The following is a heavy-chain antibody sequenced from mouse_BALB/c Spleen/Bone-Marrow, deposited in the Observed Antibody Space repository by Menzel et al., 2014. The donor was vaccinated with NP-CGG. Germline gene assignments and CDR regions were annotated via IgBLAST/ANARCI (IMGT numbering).Heavy chain of an antibody. CDR2: INPRNGRT. D-gene: IGHD1-2*01. Sequence: QVQLKESGAELVKPGASVKLSCKASGYTFTSYWMEWVKQRPGQGLERIGEINPRNGRTNYNEKFKSKATLTVDKSSSTAYMQLSSLTSEDSAVYYCAREAYYGPDYWGQGTTLTVSS. J-gene: IGHJ2*01. CDR3: AREAYYGPDY. CDR1: GYTFTSYW. V-gene: IGHV1S81*02.